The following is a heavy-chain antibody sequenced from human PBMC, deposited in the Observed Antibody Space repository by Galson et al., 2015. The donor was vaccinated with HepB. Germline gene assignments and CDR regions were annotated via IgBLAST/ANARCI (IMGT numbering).Heavy chain of an antibody. J-gene: IGHJ4*02. Sequence: SLRLSCAASGFTFSSYAMSWVRQAPGKGLEWVSAISGSGGSTYYADSVKGRFTISRDNSKNTLYLQMNSLRAEDTAVYYCAKVVHVWELLSDLGYFDYWGQGTLVTVSS. CDR3: AKVVHVWELLSDLGYFDY. CDR2: ISGSGGST. V-gene: IGHV3-23*01. D-gene: IGHD1-26*01. CDR1: GFTFSSYA.